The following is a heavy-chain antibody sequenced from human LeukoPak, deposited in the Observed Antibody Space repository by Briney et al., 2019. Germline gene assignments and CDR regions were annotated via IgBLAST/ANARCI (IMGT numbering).Heavy chain of an antibody. Sequence: VGSLRLSCVASGFTFRDFWMSWVRQAPGQGLEWVVSIKQDEREKRFVDSVKGRSTISRDNAKNSLFLKMNSLRAEDTAVYFCARDGCTSTTCSTLGGFNHWGQGTLVTVSS. CDR2: IKQDEREK. D-gene: IGHD2-2*01. CDR1: GFTFRDFW. J-gene: IGHJ4*02. V-gene: IGHV3-7*01. CDR3: ARDGCTSTTCSTLGGFNH.